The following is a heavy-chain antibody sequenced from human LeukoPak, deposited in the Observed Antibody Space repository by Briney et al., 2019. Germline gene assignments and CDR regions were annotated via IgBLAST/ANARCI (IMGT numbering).Heavy chain of an antibody. CDR3: ARGKYSGSYLSHYYFDY. J-gene: IGHJ4*02. CDR1: GGSISSSNW. CDR2: IYHSGST. D-gene: IGHD1-26*01. Sequence: SGTLSLTCAVSGGSISSSNWWSLVRQPPGKGLEWIGEIYHSGSTNYKPSLKSRVTISVDTSKNQFSLKLSSVTAADTAVYYCARGKYSGSYLSHYYFDYWGQGTLVTVSS. V-gene: IGHV4-4*02.